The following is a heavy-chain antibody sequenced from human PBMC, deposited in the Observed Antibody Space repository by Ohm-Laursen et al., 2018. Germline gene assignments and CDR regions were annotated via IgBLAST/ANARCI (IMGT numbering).Heavy chain of an antibody. CDR2: ISSSGSTI. CDR1: GFTLSSYD. V-gene: IGHV3-48*03. D-gene: IGHD6-13*01. J-gene: IGHJ6*02. Sequence: SLRLSCAAPGFTLSSYDMNWVRQAPGKGLEWVSYISSSGSTIYYADSVKGRFTISRDNAKNSLYLQMNSLRAEDTAVYYCASIGAGIAAAGTPYYYYGMDVWGQGTTVTVSS. CDR3: ASIGAGIAAAGTPYYYYGMDV.